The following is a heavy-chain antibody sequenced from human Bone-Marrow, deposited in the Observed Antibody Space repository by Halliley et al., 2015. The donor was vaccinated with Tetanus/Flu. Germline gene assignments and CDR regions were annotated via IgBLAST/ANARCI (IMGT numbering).Heavy chain of an antibody. D-gene: IGHD1-20*01. CDR2: IHYSGIT. J-gene: IGHJ5*01. V-gene: IGHV4-59*01. Sequence: TLSLTCTVSGASINHFYWSWIRQSPGKGLEWIGYIHYSGITNYNPSLESRATVSVDTSKSQISLSLSSVTAADAAVYYCARDATGSGYNFCSNWFDSRGQGAPVTVSS. CDR3: ARDATGSGYNFCSNWFDS. CDR1: GASINHFY.